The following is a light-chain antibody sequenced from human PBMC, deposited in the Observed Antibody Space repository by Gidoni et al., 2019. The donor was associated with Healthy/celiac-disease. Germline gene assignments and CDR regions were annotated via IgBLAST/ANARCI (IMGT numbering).Light chain of an antibody. CDR3: QQSYSTLSGIT. J-gene: IGKJ5*01. CDR1: QSISSY. Sequence: DIQMTQSPSSLSASVGDRVTITCRASQSISSYLNWYQQKPGKAPKLLIYAASSLQSGVPSRFSGSGSGTDFTLTISSLQPEDFATYYGQQSYSTLSGITFGQGTRLEIK. V-gene: IGKV1-39*01. CDR2: AAS.